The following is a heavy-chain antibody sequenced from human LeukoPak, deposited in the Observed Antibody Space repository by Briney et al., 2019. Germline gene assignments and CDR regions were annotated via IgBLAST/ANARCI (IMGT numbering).Heavy chain of an antibody. CDR3: TTVNVATYKYYFDY. CDR1: GFTFGDYA. J-gene: IGHJ4*02. CDR2: IRSKAYGGTT. Sequence: PGGSLRLSCTASGFTFGDYAMSWVRQAPGKGREWVGFIRSKAYGGTTEYAASVKGRFTISRDDSKSIAYLQMNSLKTEDTAVYYCTTVNVATYKYYFDYWGQGTLVTVSS. V-gene: IGHV3-49*04. D-gene: IGHD5-12*01.